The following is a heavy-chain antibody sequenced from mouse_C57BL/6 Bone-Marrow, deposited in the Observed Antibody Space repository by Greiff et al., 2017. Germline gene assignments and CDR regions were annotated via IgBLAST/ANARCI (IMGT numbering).Heavy chain of an antibody. CDR3: TGGYGYYSNS. CDR1: GFTFSNYW. D-gene: IGHD2-5*01. J-gene: IGHJ2*01. V-gene: IGHV6-3*01. CDR2: IRLKSDNYAT. Sequence: EVQLQESGGGLVQPGGSMKLSCVASGFTFSNYWMNWVRQSPEKGLEWVAQIRLKSDNYATHYAESVKGRFTISRDDSKSSVYLQMNNLRAEDTGIYYCTGGYGYYSNSWGQGTTLTVSS.